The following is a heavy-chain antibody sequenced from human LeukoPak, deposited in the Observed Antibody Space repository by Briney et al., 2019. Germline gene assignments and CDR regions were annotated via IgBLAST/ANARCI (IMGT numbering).Heavy chain of an antibody. J-gene: IGHJ4*02. CDR2: IYYSGSA. D-gene: IGHD5-18*01. CDR3: ARLRGYSYGLFDY. CDR1: GFTFSDYY. V-gene: IGHV4-39*01. Sequence: LRLSCAASGFTFSDYYMSWIRQAPGKGLEWIGSIYYSGSAYYNPSLKSRVTISVDTSKNQFSLKLTSVTAADTAVYYCARLRGYSYGLFDYWGQGTLVTVSS.